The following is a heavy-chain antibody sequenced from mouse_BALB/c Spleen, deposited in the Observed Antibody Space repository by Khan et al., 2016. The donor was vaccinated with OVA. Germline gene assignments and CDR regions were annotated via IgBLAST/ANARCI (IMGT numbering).Heavy chain of an antibody. J-gene: IGHJ4*01. CDR3: ARHGGGSSYYALHY. CDR2: IRSKSNNYAT. CDR1: GFTFNTYA. D-gene: IGHD1-1*01. Sequence: EVQLVESGGGLVQPKGSLKLSCAASGFTFNTYAMNWVRQAPGQGLEWVARIRSKSNNYATYYADSVKDRITISRDESQSKIYLQMNNLKTEDTAIYDCARHGGGSSYYALHYWGQGTSVTVSS. V-gene: IGHV10-1*02.